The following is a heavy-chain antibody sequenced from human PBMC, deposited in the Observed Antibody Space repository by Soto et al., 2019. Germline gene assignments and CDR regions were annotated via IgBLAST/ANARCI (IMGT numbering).Heavy chain of an antibody. D-gene: IGHD3-10*01. J-gene: IGHJ6*02. CDR3: ARHGFGSLHGLVDV. CDR1: GGSITNYY. V-gene: IGHV4-59*08. CDR2: IGHSGAS. Sequence: QVQLQESGPGLVKPSETLSLTCTVSGGSITNYYCSWFRQSPGKGLEWIGYIGHSGASAYNLSLKRRVTMSVDTSKTQFSLMLESVTATDTAVYYCARHGFGSLHGLVDVWGQGTTVIVSS.